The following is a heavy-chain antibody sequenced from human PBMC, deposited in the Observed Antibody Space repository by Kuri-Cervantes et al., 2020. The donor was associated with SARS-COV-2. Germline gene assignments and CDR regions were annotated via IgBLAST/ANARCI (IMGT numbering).Heavy chain of an antibody. Sequence: GESLKISCAASGFTFSSYSMNWVRQAPGKGLEWVSYISSSSSTIYYADSVKGRFTISRDNAKNSLYLQMNSLRDEDTAVYYCARPLGSREPKTPSYGMDVWGQGTTVTVSS. CDR2: ISSSSSTI. J-gene: IGHJ6*02. CDR3: ARPLGSREPKTPSYGMDV. D-gene: IGHD2-15*01. V-gene: IGHV3-48*02. CDR1: GFTFSSYS.